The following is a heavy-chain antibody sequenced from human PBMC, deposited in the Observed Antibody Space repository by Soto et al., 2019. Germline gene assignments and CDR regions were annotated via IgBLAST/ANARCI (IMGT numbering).Heavy chain of an antibody. CDR3: ARGYSSSSLVTAKTSTYYYYGMDV. J-gene: IGHJ6*02. V-gene: IGHV4-34*01. D-gene: IGHD6-6*01. CDR2: INHSGST. CDR1: GGSFSGYY. Sequence: SETLSLTCAVYGGSFSGYYWSWIRQPPGKGLEWIGEINHSGSTNYNPSLKSRVTISVDTSKNQFSLKLSSVTAADTAVYYCARGYSSSSLVTAKTSTYYYYGMDVWGQGTTVTVSS.